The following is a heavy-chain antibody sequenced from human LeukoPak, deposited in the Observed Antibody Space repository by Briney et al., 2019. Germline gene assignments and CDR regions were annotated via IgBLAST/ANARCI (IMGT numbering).Heavy chain of an antibody. CDR2: IKSISYGGTI. D-gene: IGHD1-7*01. J-gene: IGHJ4*02. Sequence: PGGSLRLSCAASGFTFDDYAMHWVRQAPGKGLEWLGRIKSISYGGTIDYAAPVKGRFTISRDDSKNTLYLQMDSLETEDTAIYYCTRTWPGNTCFNFWGQGTLVTVSS. V-gene: IGHV3-15*01. CDR1: GFTFDDYA. CDR3: TRTWPGNTCFNF.